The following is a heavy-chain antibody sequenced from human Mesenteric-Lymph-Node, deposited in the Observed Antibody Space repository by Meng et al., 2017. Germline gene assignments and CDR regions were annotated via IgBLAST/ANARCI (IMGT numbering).Heavy chain of an antibody. Sequence: SETLSLTCTVSGGFPSSYSWSWIRQLAGKGLEWIGRIYTSGSTNYNPSRKSRVTMSVDTSKNQFSLRLSSVTAADTAVYYCARELSGYDYVWGSYRYGAFDYWGQGTMVTVSS. CDR2: IYTSGST. V-gene: IGHV4-4*07. CDR3: ARELSGYDYVWGSYRYGAFDY. J-gene: IGHJ4*02. D-gene: IGHD3-16*02. CDR1: GGFPSSYS.